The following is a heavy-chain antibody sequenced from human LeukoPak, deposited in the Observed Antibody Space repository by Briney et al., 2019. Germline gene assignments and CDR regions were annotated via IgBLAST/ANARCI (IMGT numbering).Heavy chain of an antibody. CDR2: INPNSGGT. J-gene: IGHJ4*02. D-gene: IGHD5-18*01. CDR1: GYTFTGYY. CDR3: ARGGPRGETAMVLTY. V-gene: IGHV1-2*02. Sequence: ASVKVSCKASGYTFTGYYMHWVRQAPGQGLEWMGWINPNSGGTNYAQKFQGRVTMTRDTSISTAYMELSRLRSDDTAVYYCARGGPRGETAMVLTYWGQGTLVTVSS.